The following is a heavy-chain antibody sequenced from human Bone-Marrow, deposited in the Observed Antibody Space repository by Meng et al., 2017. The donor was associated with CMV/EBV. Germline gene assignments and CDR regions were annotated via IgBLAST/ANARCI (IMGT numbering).Heavy chain of an antibody. CDR3: LRSIVVVPAAIFDYYYGMDV. J-gene: IGHJ6*02. D-gene: IGHD2-2*02. CDR1: GFTFSSYW. Sequence: GESLKISCAASGFTFSSYWMHWVRQAPGKGLEWVSSISSSSSYIYYADSVKGRFTISRDNAKNSLYLQMNSLSAEDTAVYYCLRSIVVVPAAIFDYYYGMDVWGQGTRVTVSS. V-gene: IGHV3-21*01. CDR2: ISSSSSYI.